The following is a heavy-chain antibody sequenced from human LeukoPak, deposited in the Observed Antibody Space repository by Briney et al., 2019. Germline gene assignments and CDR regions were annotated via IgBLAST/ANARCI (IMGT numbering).Heavy chain of an antibody. V-gene: IGHV4-34*10. CDR1: GVSFSNYY. CDR2: INHSGYT. J-gene: IGHJ4*02. D-gene: IGHD3-10*01. CDR3: ARQYYGSDY. Sequence: SETLSLTCAVSGVSFSNYYWSWIRQSPGKGLEWIGEINHSGYTNYNPSLRSRFTMSIDTSRNQFSLKVTSVTAADTAIYYCARQYYGSDYWGQGTLVSVSS.